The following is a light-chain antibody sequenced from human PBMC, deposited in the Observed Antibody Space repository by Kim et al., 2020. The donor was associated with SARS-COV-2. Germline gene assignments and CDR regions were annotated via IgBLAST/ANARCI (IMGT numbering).Light chain of an antibody. J-gene: IGLJ2*01. Sequence: NFMLTQPHSVSESPGKKVTISCTRSSGSIDDNYVQWYQQRPGGVPTTVIYEDDQRPSGVSDRFSGSIDNSSNSPSLTISGLRTEDEADYYCQSYNRDNVIFGGGTQLTVL. V-gene: IGLV6-57*04. CDR2: EDD. CDR3: QSYNRDNVI. CDR1: SGSIDDNY.